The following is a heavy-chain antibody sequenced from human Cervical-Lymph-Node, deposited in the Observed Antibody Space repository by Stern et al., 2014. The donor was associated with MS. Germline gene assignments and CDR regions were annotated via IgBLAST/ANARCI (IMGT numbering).Heavy chain of an antibody. CDR1: GFIFSNYA. CDR3: ASQI. V-gene: IGHV3-30*01. Sequence: VQLEESGGGVVQPGRSLRLSCAASGFIFSNYAMHWVRQPPCGGVEWVAFVTSGGANTNFADSVKGRFTISRDNSKNTLYLQMNSLKIEDTAIYYCASQIWGQGTMVTVSS. CDR2: VTSGGANT. J-gene: IGHJ3*02.